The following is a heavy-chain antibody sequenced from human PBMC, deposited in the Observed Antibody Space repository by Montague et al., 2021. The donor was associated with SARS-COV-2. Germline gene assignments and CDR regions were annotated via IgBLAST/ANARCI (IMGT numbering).Heavy chain of an antibody. Sequence: SLRLSCAASGFTFGDYAMHLFRQAPGKGLECVSGISWNSGSIGYSDSVKGRFTISRDTAKNSLYLQMNSLRAEDTALYYCAKDNQWGFYYMDVWGQGTTVTVSS. CDR2: ISWNSGSI. CDR3: AKDNQWGFYYMDV. J-gene: IGHJ6*03. D-gene: IGHD1-26*01. CDR1: GFTFGDYA. V-gene: IGHV3-9*01.